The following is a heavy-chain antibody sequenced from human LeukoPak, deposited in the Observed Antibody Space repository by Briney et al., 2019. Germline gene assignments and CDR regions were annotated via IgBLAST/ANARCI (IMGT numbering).Heavy chain of an antibody. CDR3: AREVAVAGTGGSY. CDR2: ISAYNGCT. Sequence: ASVTVSCKASGYTFTSHGISWVRQAPAQGLEWMGWISAYNGCTKYAQQLQGRVTITTDTSTSKAYSEMKRPRPDDTAVYYCAREVAVAGTGGSYWGQGTLVTVSS. J-gene: IGHJ4*02. V-gene: IGHV1-18*01. CDR1: GYTFTSHG. D-gene: IGHD6-19*01.